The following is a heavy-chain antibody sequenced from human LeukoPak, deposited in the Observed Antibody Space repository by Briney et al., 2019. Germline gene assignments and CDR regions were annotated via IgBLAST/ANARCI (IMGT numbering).Heavy chain of an antibody. V-gene: IGHV4-59*08. D-gene: IGHD5-12*01. CDR3: ARVSVDIVATTHYNWFDP. CDR1: GGSISSYY. Sequence: PSESLSLTCTVSGGSISSYYWSWIRRPPGKGLEWIGYIYYSGSTNYNPSLKSRFTISVDTSKNQFSLKLSSVTAADTAVYYCARVSVDIVATTHYNWFDPWGQGTLVTVSS. J-gene: IGHJ5*02. CDR2: IYYSGST.